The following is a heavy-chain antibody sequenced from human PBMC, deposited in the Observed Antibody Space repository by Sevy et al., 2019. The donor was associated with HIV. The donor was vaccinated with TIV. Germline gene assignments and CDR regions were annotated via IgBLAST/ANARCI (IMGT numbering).Heavy chain of an antibody. CDR1: GLTFSTYN. CDR2: ISGSGGST. CDR3: AKAGVYYYDFYYFDY. J-gene: IGHJ4*02. D-gene: IGHD3-22*01. Sequence: GGSLRLSCAASGLTFSTYNMNWVRQAPGKGLEWVSAISGSGGSTYYADSVKGRFTISRDNSKNTLSLQMNSLRAEDTAVYYCAKAGVYYYDFYYFDYWGQGTLVTVSS. V-gene: IGHV3-23*01.